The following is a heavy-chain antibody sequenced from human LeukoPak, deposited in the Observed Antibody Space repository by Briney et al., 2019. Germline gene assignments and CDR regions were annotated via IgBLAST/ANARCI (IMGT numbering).Heavy chain of an antibody. CDR2: IYPGDSDT. V-gene: IGHV5-51*01. CDR1: GYSFTSYW. Sequence: GESLKISCKGSGYSFTSYWIGWVRQMPGKGLEWMGIIYPGDSDTRYSPSFQGQVTISADKSISTAYLQWSSLKASDTAMYYCARPYYGSGSYYNFGYWGQGTLVTVSS. D-gene: IGHD3-10*01. J-gene: IGHJ4*02. CDR3: ARPYYGSGSYYNFGY.